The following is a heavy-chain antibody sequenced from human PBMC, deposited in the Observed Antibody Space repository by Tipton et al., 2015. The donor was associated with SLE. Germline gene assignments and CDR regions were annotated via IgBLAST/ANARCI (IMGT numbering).Heavy chain of an antibody. V-gene: IGHV4-39*07. CDR1: GGSISSSSYY. J-gene: IGHJ6*03. Sequence: TLSLTCTVSGGSISSSSYYWGWIRQPPGKGLEWIGSIYYSGSTNYNPSLKSRVTISVDTSKNQFSLKLSSVTAADTAVYYCTNSITMTNYYYMDVWGKGTTVTVSS. CDR3: TNSITMTNYYYMDV. CDR2: IYYSGST. D-gene: IGHD3-22*01.